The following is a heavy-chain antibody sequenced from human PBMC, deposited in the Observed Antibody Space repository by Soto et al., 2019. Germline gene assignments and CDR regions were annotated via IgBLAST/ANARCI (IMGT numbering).Heavy chain of an antibody. Sequence: GASVKVSCKAIGYSFTSHYMHWVRQAPGQGLEWVGLINPSGGSTTYAQKFQGRVTMTRDTSTSTVYMELNSLRSEDTAVYFCARDAQIGHGYSTYHTYWGQGTLVTVSS. CDR3: ARDAQIGHGYSTYHTY. CDR2: INPSGGST. CDR1: GYSFTSHY. V-gene: IGHV1-46*01. D-gene: IGHD5-12*01. J-gene: IGHJ4*02.